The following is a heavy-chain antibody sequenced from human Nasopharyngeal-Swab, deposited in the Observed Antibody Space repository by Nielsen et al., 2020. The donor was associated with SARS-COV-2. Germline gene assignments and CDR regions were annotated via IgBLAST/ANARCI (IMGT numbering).Heavy chain of an antibody. D-gene: IGHD2-2*01. CDR1: GYTFTSYY. CDR2: INPSGGST. Sequence: ASVKVSCKASGYTFTSYYMHWVRQAPGQGLEWMGIINPSGGSTSYAQKFQGRVTMTRDTSTSTVYMELSSLRSGDTAVYYCARDIVVVPAARGSWFDPWGQGTLVTVSS. J-gene: IGHJ5*02. CDR3: ARDIVVVPAARGSWFDP. V-gene: IGHV1-46*01.